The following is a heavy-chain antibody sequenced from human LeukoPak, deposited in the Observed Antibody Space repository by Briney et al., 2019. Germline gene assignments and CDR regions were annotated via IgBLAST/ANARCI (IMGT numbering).Heavy chain of an antibody. V-gene: IGHV1-2*02. D-gene: IGHD3-3*01. CDR2: INPNSGGT. Sequence: VASVKVSCKASGYTLTGYYMHWVRQAPGQGLEWMGWINPNSGGTNYAQKFQGRVTMTRDTPISTAYMELSRLGSDDTAVYYCARDGASGYLADYWGQGTLVTVSS. CDR1: GYTLTGYY. J-gene: IGHJ4*02. CDR3: ARDGASGYLADY.